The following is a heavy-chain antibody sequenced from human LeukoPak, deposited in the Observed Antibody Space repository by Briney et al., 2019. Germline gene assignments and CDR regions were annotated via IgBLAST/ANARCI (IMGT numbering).Heavy chain of an antibody. Sequence: GGSLRLSCAASGFTFSSYSMSWVRQAPGKGLEWVSTIRGSGGSTYTADSVKGRFTISRDNSKNTLYLQMNSLRAEDTAVYYCTKAAPGVHPFDCWGQGTLVTVSS. V-gene: IGHV3-23*01. D-gene: IGHD2-8*01. CDR1: GFTFSSYS. J-gene: IGHJ4*02. CDR3: TKAAPGVHPFDC. CDR2: IRGSGGST.